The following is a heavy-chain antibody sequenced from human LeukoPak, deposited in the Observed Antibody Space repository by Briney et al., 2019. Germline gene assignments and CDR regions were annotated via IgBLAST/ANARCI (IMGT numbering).Heavy chain of an antibody. D-gene: IGHD6-19*01. CDR2: ISNSGSTI. J-gene: IGHJ6*02. V-gene: IGHV3-11*01. CDR1: GFPFSDYN. CDR3: ARGRGWYKNAMDA. Sequence: PGGSLRLSCAASGFPFSDYNMNWIRQSPGKGLEWVSYISNSGSTIFYAGSVRGRFTISRDNVKNSVYLQMHNLRAEDTAVYYCARGRGWYKNAMDAWGQGTAVTVSS.